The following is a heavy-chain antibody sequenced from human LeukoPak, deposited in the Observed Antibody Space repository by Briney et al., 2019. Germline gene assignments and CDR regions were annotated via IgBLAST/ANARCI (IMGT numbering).Heavy chain of an antibody. Sequence: GGSLRLSCAGSGFTFASYAVHWLRQAPGKRLEWVAFISSDGTSEHYRDSVKGRFTLSRDNSKNTVSLQMNSLGTEDTAVYYCARGRDSGSFIIDYWGQGTLVTVSS. J-gene: IGHJ4*02. CDR1: GFTFASYA. CDR2: ISSDGTSE. V-gene: IGHV3-30-3*01. D-gene: IGHD3-10*01. CDR3: ARGRDSGSFIIDY.